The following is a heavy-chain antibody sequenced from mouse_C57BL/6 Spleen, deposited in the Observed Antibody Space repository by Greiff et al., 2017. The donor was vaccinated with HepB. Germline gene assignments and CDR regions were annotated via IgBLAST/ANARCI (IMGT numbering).Heavy chain of an antibody. CDR2: ISSGSSTI. J-gene: IGHJ4*01. Sequence: EVKVVESGGGLVKPGGSLKLSCAASGFTFSDYGMHWVRQAPEKGLEWVAYISSGSSTICYADTVKGRFTISRDNAKNTLFLQMTSLRSEDTAMYYCARPLYGDYAMDYWGQGTSVTVSS. D-gene: IGHD1-1*01. CDR1: GFTFSDYG. V-gene: IGHV5-17*01. CDR3: ARPLYGDYAMDY.